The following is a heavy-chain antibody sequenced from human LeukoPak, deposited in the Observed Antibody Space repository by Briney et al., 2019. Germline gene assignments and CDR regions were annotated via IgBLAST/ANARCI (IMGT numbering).Heavy chain of an antibody. D-gene: IGHD6-13*01. V-gene: IGHV3-11*04. CDR3: ARERATTAGTWDAFDI. CDR1: GFTLSDYY. CDR2: ISSSGSVI. J-gene: IGHJ3*02. Sequence: GGSLRLSCAASGFTLSDYYMSWIRQAPGKGLEWLSYISSSGSVIQYADSVKGRFTISRDNAKNSLYLQMSSLRAEDTAVYYCARERATTAGTWDAFDIWGQGTVVTVSS.